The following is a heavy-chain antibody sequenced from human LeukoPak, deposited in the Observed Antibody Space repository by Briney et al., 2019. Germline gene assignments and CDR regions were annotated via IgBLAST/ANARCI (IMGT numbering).Heavy chain of an antibody. V-gene: IGHV1-18*01. CDR1: GYTFTSYG. Sequence: ASVKVSCKASGYTFTSYGISWVRQAPGQGLEWMGWISAYNGNTNYAQKLQGRVTMTTDTSTSTAYMELRSLRSGDTAVYYCARDLSSGWYWAFDIWGQGTMVTVSS. CDR3: ARDLSSGWYWAFDI. CDR2: ISAYNGNT. D-gene: IGHD6-19*01. J-gene: IGHJ3*02.